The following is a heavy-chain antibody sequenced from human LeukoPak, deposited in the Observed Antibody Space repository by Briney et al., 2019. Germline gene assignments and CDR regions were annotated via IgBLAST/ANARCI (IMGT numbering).Heavy chain of an antibody. V-gene: IGHV3-21*01. CDR2: ISSSSSYI. J-gene: IGHJ4*02. Sequence: GGSLRLSRAASGFTFSSYSMNWVRQAPGKGLEWVSSISSSSSYIYYADSVKGRFTISRDNAKNSLYLQMNSLRAEDTAVYYCAREQDYGGTLDYWGQGTLVTVSS. CDR1: GFTFSSYS. D-gene: IGHD4-23*01. CDR3: AREQDYGGTLDY.